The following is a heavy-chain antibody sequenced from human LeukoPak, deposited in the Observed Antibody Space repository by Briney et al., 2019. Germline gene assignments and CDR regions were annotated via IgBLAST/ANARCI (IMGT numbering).Heavy chain of an antibody. Sequence: ASVKVSCKASGYTFTSYDINWVRQATGQGLEWMGWMNPNSGNTGYAQKFQGRVTMTRNTSISTAYMELSSLRSEDTAVCYCARDSSSWYYYYYYMDVWGKGTTVTVSS. CDR1: GYTFTSYD. CDR2: MNPNSGNT. D-gene: IGHD6-13*01. V-gene: IGHV1-8*01. CDR3: ARDSSSWYYYYYYMDV. J-gene: IGHJ6*03.